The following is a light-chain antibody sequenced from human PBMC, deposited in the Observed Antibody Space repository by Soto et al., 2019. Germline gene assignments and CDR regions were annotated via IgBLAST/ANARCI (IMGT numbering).Light chain of an antibody. CDR3: QHFNGYPRT. CDR2: GAS. CDR1: QGISSA. V-gene: IGKV1-13*02. J-gene: IGKJ5*01. Sequence: AIQLTQSPSSLSASIGDRVTISCRASQGISSALAWYQQKPGKAPSLLIYGASTLESGVPSSFSGSGSGTDFTLTISSLQPVDFATYYCQHFNGYPRTFGQGTRLEIK.